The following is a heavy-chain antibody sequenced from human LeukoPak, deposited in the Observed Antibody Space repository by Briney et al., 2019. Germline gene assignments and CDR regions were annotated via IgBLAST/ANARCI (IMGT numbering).Heavy chain of an antibody. J-gene: IGHJ4*02. V-gene: IGHV1-2*02. Sequence: ASVKVSCKASVYTFTGYYMNWVRQAPGQGLEWMGWINPNSGGSNYEQKFHGRVTMNRDASIRTVYMELSRLRSDDTAVYYCARARDYYGSGSYRFYFDSWGQGTLVTVSS. D-gene: IGHD3-10*01. CDR2: INPNSGGS. CDR3: ARARDYYGSGSYRFYFDS. CDR1: VYTFTGYY.